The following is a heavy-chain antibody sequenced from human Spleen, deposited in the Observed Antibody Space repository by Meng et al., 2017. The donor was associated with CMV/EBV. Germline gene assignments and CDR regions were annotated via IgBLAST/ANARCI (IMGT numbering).Heavy chain of an antibody. Sequence: GGSLRLSCAASGFNFDAYGMTWVRQVPGKGLEWLSFIRHDVRGNYYADSVKGRFTISRDNAKNSLYLQMNSLRAEDTAVYYCARETEKWLQFRFFDYWGQGTLVTVSS. CDR1: GFNFDAYG. J-gene: IGHJ4*02. D-gene: IGHD5-24*01. V-gene: IGHV3-30*02. CDR2: IRHDVRGN. CDR3: ARETEKWLQFRFFDY.